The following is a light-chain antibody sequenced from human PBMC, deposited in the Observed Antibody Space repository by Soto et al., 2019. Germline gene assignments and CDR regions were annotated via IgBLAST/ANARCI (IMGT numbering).Light chain of an antibody. CDR1: QGISSA. V-gene: IGKV1-13*02. J-gene: IGKJ3*01. CDR3: QQSYRAPLT. CDR2: DAS. Sequence: AIQLTQSPSSLSASVGDRVTITCRASQGISSALAWYQQKPGKAPKLLIYDASSLESGVPSRFSGSGSGTEFTLTISSLQPDDFATYYCQQSYRAPLTFGPGTKVDIK.